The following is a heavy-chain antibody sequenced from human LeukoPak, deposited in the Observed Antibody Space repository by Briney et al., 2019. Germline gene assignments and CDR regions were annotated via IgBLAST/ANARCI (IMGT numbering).Heavy chain of an antibody. V-gene: IGHV1-18*01. D-gene: IGHD2-21*02. CDR1: GYTSISYG. J-gene: IGHJ4*02. CDR3: ASSGGTNCGGDCSHFDF. CDR2: VSAYNGDT. Sequence: ASVKVSCKASGYTSISYGINWVRQAPGQGLEWMGWVSAYNGDTYYAQKLQDRITMTTDTSTNTAYMELRSLRSDDTAMYYCASSGGTNCGGDCSHFDFWGQGTLVTVSS.